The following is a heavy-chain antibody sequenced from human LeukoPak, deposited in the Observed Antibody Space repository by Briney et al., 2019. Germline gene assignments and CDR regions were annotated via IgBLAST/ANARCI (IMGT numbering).Heavy chain of an antibody. V-gene: IGHV1-46*01. Sequence: ASVKVSCKASGYTFTSYYIHWVRQAPGQGLEWMGIINPSGGSTSYAQKFQGRVTMTRDTSTSTVYMELSSLRSEDTAVYYCASSHGSSPLDYWGQGTLVTVSS. CDR1: GYTFTSYY. CDR2: INPSGGST. CDR3: ASSHGSSPLDY. J-gene: IGHJ4*02. D-gene: IGHD1-26*01.